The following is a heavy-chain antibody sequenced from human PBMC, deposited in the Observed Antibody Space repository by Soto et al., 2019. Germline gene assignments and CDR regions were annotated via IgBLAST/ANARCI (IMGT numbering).Heavy chain of an antibody. D-gene: IGHD3-3*01. CDR1: GYTFTRYG. CDR2: ISGYNGNR. V-gene: IGHV1-18*01. J-gene: IGHJ5*02. Sequence: QVQLVQSGVEVKKPGASVNVSCKASGYTFTRYGIAWVRQAPGQGLEWMGWISGYNGNRNYVEKFQGRLTMTTDTSTSTAYMELRILRSDDTAVYYCAKIAVFGIVLGGKGLDPWGQGTLVTVSS. CDR3: AKIAVFGIVLGGKGLDP.